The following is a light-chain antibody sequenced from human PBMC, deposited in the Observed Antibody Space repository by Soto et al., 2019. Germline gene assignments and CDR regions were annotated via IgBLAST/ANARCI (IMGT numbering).Light chain of an antibody. CDR3: SSYTSSSTLYV. J-gene: IGLJ1*01. V-gene: IGLV2-14*01. CDR1: SSDVGLYDY. CDR2: AVS. Sequence: LTQPASVSGSPGQSITISCTGTSSDVGLYDYVSWYQQHPGKAPQLMIYAVSNRPSGVSNRFSASKSGNTASLFISGLQAEDEADYYCSSYTSSSTLYVFGTGTKVTVL.